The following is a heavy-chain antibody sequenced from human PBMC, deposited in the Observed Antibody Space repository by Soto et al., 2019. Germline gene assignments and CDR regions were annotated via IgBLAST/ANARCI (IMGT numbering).Heavy chain of an antibody. Sequence: QVQLQESGPGLVKPSQTLSLTCTVSGGSISSGGYYWNWIRQHPGKGLEWIGCLYYSGSTYYNPSLKSRLTISVDTSKNQFSLKLSSVTAADTAEYYCARAIYSGYSVYYYYGMDVWGQGSTMTVSS. J-gene: IGHJ6*02. CDR3: ARAIYSGYSVYYYYGMDV. D-gene: IGHD5-12*01. CDR2: LYYSGST. V-gene: IGHV4-31*03. CDR1: GGSISSGGYY.